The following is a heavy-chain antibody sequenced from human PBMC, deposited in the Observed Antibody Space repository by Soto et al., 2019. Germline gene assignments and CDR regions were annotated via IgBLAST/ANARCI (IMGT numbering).Heavy chain of an antibody. V-gene: IGHV4-59*08. CDR1: GGSISSYY. J-gene: IGHJ5*02. CDR3: ARLLWSRGDWFDP. D-gene: IGHD3-10*01. CDR2: IYYSGST. Sequence: QVQLQESGPGLVKPSETLSLTCTVSGGSISSYYWSWIRQPPGKGLEWIGYIYYSGSTNYNPSLKCRVPISVDTSKNQFSLTLSSVTAADPAVYYCARLLWSRGDWFDPWGQGTLVTVSS.